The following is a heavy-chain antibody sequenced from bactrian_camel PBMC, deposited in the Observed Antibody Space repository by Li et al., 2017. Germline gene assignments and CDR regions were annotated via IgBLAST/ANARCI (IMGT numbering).Heavy chain of an antibody. CDR3: AADSAVVPGEELLPDLNY. CDR1: RYIAASLC. V-gene: IGHV3-3*01. D-gene: IGHD6*01. Sequence: HVQLVESGGGSVQAGGSLTLSCTASRYIAASLCMGWFRQAPGKEREAVAVIYPVGDAAHYADSVKGRFFISRDNVNNSVYLQMNSLKPEDTAMYYCAADSAVVPGEELLPDLNYWGQGTQVTVS. J-gene: IGHJ4*01. CDR2: IYPVGDAA.